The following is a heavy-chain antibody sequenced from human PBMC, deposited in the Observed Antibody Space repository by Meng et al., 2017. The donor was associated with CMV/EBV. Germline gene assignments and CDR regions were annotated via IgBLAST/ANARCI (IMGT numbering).Heavy chain of an antibody. CDR2: ISYDGINK. D-gene: IGHD1-26*01. J-gene: IGHJ4*02. Sequence: GGSLRLSCAASGFTFSGYAMHWVRQAPGKGLEWVAVISYDGINKYYADSVKGRFTISRDNSKNTMYLQMNSLRAEDTAVYYCARGSAYSGSCVDYWGQGTLVTVSS. CDR3: ARGSAYSGSCVDY. V-gene: IGHV3-30*04. CDR1: GFTFSGYA.